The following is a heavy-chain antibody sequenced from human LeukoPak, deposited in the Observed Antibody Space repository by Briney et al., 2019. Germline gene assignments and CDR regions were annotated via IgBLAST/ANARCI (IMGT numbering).Heavy chain of an antibody. CDR2: ISSSGSAI. CDR3: ARNGGIRLLSNAFDI. Sequence: PGGSLRLSCAASGFTFSDYYMSWIRQAPGKGLEWVSYISSSGSAIYYADSVKGRFTISRDNAKNSLYLQMDSLRAEDAAVYYCARNGGIRLLSNAFDIWGQGTMVTVSS. J-gene: IGHJ3*02. CDR1: GFTFSDYY. D-gene: IGHD3-16*01. V-gene: IGHV3-11*04.